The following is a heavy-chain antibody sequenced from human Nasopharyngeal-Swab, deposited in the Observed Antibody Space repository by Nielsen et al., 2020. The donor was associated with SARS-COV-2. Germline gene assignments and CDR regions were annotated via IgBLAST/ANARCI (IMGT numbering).Heavy chain of an antibody. CDR2: IIPILGIA. J-gene: IGHJ6*03. Sequence: SVKVSCKASGGTFSSYAISWVRQAPGQGLEWMGGIIPILGIANYAQKFQGRVTITADKSTSTAYMELSSLRSEDTAVYYCGSAVIFGDWNYSWYYYYMDVWGKGTTVTVSS. CDR1: GGTFSSYA. CDR3: GSAVIFGDWNYSWYYYYMDV. D-gene: IGHD1-7*01. V-gene: IGHV1-69*10.